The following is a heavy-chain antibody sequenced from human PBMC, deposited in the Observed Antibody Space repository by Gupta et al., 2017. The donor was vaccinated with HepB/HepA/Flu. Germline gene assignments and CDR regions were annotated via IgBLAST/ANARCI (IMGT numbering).Heavy chain of an antibody. CDR1: GSSISSSSYY. D-gene: IGHD3-22*01. CDR2: IYYSGST. Sequence: QLQLQESGPGLVKPSETLSLTCTVSGSSISSSSYYWGWIRQPPGKGLEWSAYIYYSGSTYYNPSLESRVTISVDTSKNQFSLKVRSMTASDTAVYYCARLPARDNYDSGRGNWFDPWGQGTLVTVSS. J-gene: IGHJ5*02. V-gene: IGHV4-39*01. CDR3: ARLPARDNYDSGRGNWFDP.